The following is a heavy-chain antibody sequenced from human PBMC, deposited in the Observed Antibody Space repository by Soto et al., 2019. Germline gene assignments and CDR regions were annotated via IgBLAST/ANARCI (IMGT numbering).Heavy chain of an antibody. V-gene: IGHV4-39*01. J-gene: IGHJ4*02. Sequence: SETLSLTCTVSGGSISSSSYYWGWIRQPPGKGLEWIGSIYYSGSTYYNPSLKSRVTISVDTSKNQFSLKLSSVTAADTAVYYCARRVTYNWNDFNYFDDWGQGTLVTVSS. CDR1: GGSISSSSYY. D-gene: IGHD1-20*01. CDR2: IYYSGST. CDR3: ARRVTYNWNDFNYFDD.